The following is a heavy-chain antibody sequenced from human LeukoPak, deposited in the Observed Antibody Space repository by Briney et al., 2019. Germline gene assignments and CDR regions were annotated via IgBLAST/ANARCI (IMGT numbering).Heavy chain of an antibody. Sequence: GGSLRLSCAASGFTFSSYAMSRVRQAPGKGLEWVSAISGSGGSTYYADSVKGRFTISRDNSKNTLYLQMNSLGAEDTAVYYCAKDQGGGMIVVVITTPFDCWGQGTLVTVSS. CDR3: AKDQGGGMIVVVITTPFDC. J-gene: IGHJ4*02. CDR2: ISGSGGST. V-gene: IGHV3-23*01. CDR1: GFTFSSYA. D-gene: IGHD3-22*01.